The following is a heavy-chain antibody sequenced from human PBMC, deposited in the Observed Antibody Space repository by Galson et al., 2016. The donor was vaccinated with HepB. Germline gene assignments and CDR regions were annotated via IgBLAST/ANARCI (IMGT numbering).Heavy chain of an antibody. V-gene: IGHV3-9*01. D-gene: IGHD2-15*01. J-gene: IGHJ4*02. CDR1: GFTFDDSA. CDR2: IGWNSDSI. CDR3: AKDRDFHCYNPHYFDH. Sequence: SLRLSCAASGFTFDDSAMRWVRQAPGRGLEWVSGIGWNSDSIGYADSVTVRFIISIDNAKYSLYLQMHSLHAEDTAFSYCAKDRDFHCYNPHYFDHWGQGTLVTVSS.